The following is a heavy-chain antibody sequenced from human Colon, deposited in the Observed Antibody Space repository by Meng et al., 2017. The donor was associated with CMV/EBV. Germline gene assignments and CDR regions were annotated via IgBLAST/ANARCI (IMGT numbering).Heavy chain of an antibody. CDR3: ARELGSSWYHLDH. Sequence: QVQLVQSXXXXXQXXGXXRLSCAASGLVFSHYGMHWVRQAPGKGLEWVAVISNDGSIEHYGDSVKGRFTISRDNSKNTLYLQMNSLRAEDTAVYYCARELGSSWYHLDHWGQGTLVTVSS. V-gene: IGHV3-30*03. CDR1: GLVFSHYG. D-gene: IGHD6-13*01. CDR2: ISNDGSIE. J-gene: IGHJ4*02.